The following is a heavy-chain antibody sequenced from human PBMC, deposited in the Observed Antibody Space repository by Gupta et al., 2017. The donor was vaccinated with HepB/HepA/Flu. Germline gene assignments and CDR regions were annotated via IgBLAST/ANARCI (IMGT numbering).Heavy chain of an antibody. CDR3: ARYSGIYGLDV. D-gene: IGHD1-26*01. Sequence: EVQLVESGGGLVQPGGSLRLSCAASGFIFSDHYMDWVRQAPGKGLEWVGRVRNMANHYVPEYVASVKGRFTISRDDSQNSLYLQMNSLKIEDTAVYFCARYSGIYGLDVWGQGTTVTVSS. CDR1: GFIFSDHY. CDR2: VRNMANHYVP. J-gene: IGHJ6*02. V-gene: IGHV3-72*01.